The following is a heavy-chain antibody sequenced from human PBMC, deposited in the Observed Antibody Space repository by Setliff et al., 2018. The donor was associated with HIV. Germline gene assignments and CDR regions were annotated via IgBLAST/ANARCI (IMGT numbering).Heavy chain of an antibody. Sequence: PSETLSLTCTVSGGSISSGSYYWSWIRQPAGKGLEWIGHIYTNENTNYNPSLKSRVTISVDTSKNQFSLKLSSVTAADTAVYYCARFHSSGWYNGMDVWGQGTTVTVSS. CDR2: IYTNENT. D-gene: IGHD6-19*01. CDR1: GGSISSGSYY. V-gene: IGHV4-61*09. CDR3: ARFHSSGWYNGMDV. J-gene: IGHJ6*02.